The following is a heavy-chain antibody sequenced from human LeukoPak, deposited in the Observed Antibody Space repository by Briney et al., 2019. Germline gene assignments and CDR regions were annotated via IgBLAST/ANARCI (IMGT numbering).Heavy chain of an antibody. CDR1: GYSITNYW. Sequence: GESLKISCEGSGYSITNYWIAWVRQMPGKGLEWMGIIYPADSDTRYSPSFQGQVTISADKPINTAYLQWSSLKASDTAMYYCARHESNYPLGYWGQGTQVTVSS. CDR3: ARHESNYPLGY. D-gene: IGHD1-7*01. J-gene: IGHJ4*02. V-gene: IGHV5-51*01. CDR2: IYPADSDT.